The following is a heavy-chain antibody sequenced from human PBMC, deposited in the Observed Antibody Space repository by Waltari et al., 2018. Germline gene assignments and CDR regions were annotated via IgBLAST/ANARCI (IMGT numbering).Heavy chain of an antibody. V-gene: IGHV3-15*01. D-gene: IGHD1-26*01. J-gene: IGHJ4*02. CDR2: IRSRADGGTI. CDR1: GLTLANTW. CDR3: TIPSGTYDDY. Sequence: EIQLVEFGGGLLEPGGSLRLSCAASGLTLANTWMSWVRQAPGEGLEWVGRIRSRADGGTIDYGAPVKGRFTISRDDSKNIVYLQLERLKSEDSGVYYCTIPSGTYDDYWGQGTLVTVSS.